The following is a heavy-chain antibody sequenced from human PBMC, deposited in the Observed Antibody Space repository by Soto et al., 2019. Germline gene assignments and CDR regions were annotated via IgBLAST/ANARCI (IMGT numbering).Heavy chain of an antibody. CDR3: ARDRDGSGWFDP. D-gene: IGHD6-19*01. J-gene: IGHJ5*02. CDR2: IGYDGSNK. V-gene: IGHV3-33*01. CDR1: GFTFCSHC. Sequence: AGSLTLSCEASGFTFCSHCMHWVRQSPGKGLEWVAVIGYDGSNKYYADSVKGRFTITRDNINNTLYLQMNSLRAEDTAVYCGARDRDGSGWFDPWGQGTLVTVSS.